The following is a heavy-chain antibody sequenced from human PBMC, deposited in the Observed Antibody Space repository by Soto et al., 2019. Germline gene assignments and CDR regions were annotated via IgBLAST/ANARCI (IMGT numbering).Heavy chain of an antibody. CDR2: INQDGSEK. J-gene: IGHJ4*02. Sequence: PGGSLRLSCAASGFTFSSYWMSWVRQAPGKGLEWVANINQDGSEKYYVDSVKGRFTISRDNAKNSLYLQMNSLRAEDTAVYYCATCSGGSCYQDYWGQGTLFNVSS. CDR3: ATCSGGSCYQDY. V-gene: IGHV3-7*05. D-gene: IGHD2-15*01. CDR1: GFTFSSYW.